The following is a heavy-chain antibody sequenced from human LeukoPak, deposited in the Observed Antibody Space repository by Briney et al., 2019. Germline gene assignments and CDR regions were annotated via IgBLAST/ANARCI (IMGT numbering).Heavy chain of an antibody. J-gene: IGHJ4*02. CDR3: ARDLVGYGDYGCFDY. D-gene: IGHD4-17*01. V-gene: IGHV1-2*06. Sequence: GASVKVSCKASGYTFTGYYMHWVRQAPGQGLEWMGRSNPNSGGTNYAQKFQGRVTMTRETSISTAYMELSRLRSDDTAVYYCARDLVGYGDYGCFDYWGQGTLVTVSS. CDR1: GYTFTGYY. CDR2: SNPNSGGT.